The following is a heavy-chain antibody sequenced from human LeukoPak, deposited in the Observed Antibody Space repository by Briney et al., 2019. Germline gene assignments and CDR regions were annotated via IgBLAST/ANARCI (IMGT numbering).Heavy chain of an antibody. J-gene: IGHJ4*02. CDR2: INSDGSST. D-gene: IGHD2-15*01. CDR3: ARAWAQYCSGGSCYGVDY. CDR1: GFTFSSYW. Sequence: GGSLRLSCAASGFTFSSYWMHWVRQAPGKGPVWVSRINSDGSSTSYADSVKGRFTISRDNAKNTLYLQMNSLRAEDTAVYYCARAWAQYCSGGSCYGVDYWGQGTLVTVSS. V-gene: IGHV3-74*01.